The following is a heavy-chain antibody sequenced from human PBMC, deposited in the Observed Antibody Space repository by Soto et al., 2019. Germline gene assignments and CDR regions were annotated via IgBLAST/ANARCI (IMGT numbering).Heavy chain of an antibody. D-gene: IGHD2-21*02. V-gene: IGHV3-48*02. CDR3: ARQVYTVVTPMDF. J-gene: IGHJ4*02. CDR2: ISGDRAYI. CDR1: GFTFSAYS. Sequence: GGSLRLSCVASGFTFSAYSMNWVRQAPGKGLEWLSYISGDRAYIYYADPVRGRFTISRDNAENSLYLQMDNPRDEDTALYYCARQVYTVVTPMDFWGQGTLVTVS.